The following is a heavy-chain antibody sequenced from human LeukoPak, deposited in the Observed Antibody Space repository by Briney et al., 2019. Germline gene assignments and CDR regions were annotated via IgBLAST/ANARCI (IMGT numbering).Heavy chain of an antibody. CDR3: AKDQRFALSNYDY. D-gene: IGHD2/OR15-2a*01. CDR1: GFTFSSYS. CDR2: ISSSSSYI. J-gene: IGHJ4*02. V-gene: IGHV3-21*04. Sequence: GGSLRLSCAASGFTFSSYSMNWVRQAPGKGLEWVSSISSSSSYIYYADSVKGRFTISRDNSNNTLYLQMTSLRAEDTAVYYCAKDQRFALSNYDYWGQGTLVTVSS.